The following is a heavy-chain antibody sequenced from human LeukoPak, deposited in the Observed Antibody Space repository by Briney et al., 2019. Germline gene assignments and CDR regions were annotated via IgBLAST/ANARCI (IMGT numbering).Heavy chain of an antibody. Sequence: GGSLRLSCAASGFTFSSYSMNWVRQAPGKGLEWVSSISSSSSYIYYADSVKGRFTISRDNAKNSLYLQMNSLRAEDTAVYYCARENYDFWSGYYPNWFDPSGQGTLVTVSS. D-gene: IGHD3-3*01. J-gene: IGHJ5*02. CDR2: ISSSSSYI. V-gene: IGHV3-21*01. CDR1: GFTFSSYS. CDR3: ARENYDFWSGYYPNWFDP.